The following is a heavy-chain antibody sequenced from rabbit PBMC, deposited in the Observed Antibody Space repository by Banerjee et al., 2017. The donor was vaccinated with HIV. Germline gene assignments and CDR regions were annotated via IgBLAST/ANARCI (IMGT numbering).Heavy chain of an antibody. D-gene: IGHD8-1*01. Sequence: QEQLVESGGGLVQPEGSLTLTCTASGFDFSSTHWIYWVRQAPGKGLEWIGCIWLNSGTTYYATWAKGRFTISKTSSTTVTLQMTSLTGADTATYFCVRDGGGSHWDLWGPGTLVTVS. CDR1: GFDFSSTHW. CDR2: IWLNSGTT. V-gene: IGHV1S45*01. CDR3: VRDGGGSHWDL. J-gene: IGHJ4*01.